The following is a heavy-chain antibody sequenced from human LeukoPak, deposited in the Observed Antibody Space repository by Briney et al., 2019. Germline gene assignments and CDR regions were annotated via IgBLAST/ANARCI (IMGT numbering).Heavy chain of an antibody. J-gene: IGHJ5*02. CDR2: IYYSGST. D-gene: IGHD6-13*01. V-gene: IGHV4-59*01. Sequence: SETLSLTCTVSGDSISSYYWSWIRQPPGKGLEWIGYIYYSGSTNYNPSLKSRVTISVDTSKNQFSLKLSSVTAADTAVYYCAREGSSSWYNWFDPWGQGTLVTVSS. CDR1: GDSISSYY. CDR3: AREGSSSWYNWFDP.